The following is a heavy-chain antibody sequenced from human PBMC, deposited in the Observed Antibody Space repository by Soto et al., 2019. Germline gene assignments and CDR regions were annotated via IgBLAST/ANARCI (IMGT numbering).Heavy chain of an antibody. D-gene: IGHD2-8*01. CDR3: ARATNPVSQKYYFDY. CDR1: GGTFSSYT. J-gene: IGHJ4*02. V-gene: IGHV1-69*02. Sequence: QVQLVQSGAEVKKPGSSVKVSCKASGGTFSSYTISWVRQAPGQGLEWMGRIIPILGIANYAQKFQGRVTSTADKPTSTAFMELSSLRSEDTAVYYCARATNPVSQKYYFDYWGQGTLVTVSS. CDR2: IIPILGIA.